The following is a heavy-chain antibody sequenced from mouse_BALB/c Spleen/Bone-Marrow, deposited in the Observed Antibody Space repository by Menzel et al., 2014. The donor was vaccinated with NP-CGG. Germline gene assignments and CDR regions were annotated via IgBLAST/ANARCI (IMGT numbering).Heavy chain of an antibody. CDR3: ARVQLLRSRGLAY. CDR1: GFNFKDTY. D-gene: IGHD1-1*01. Sequence: EVMLVESGAELVKPGASVKLSCTASGFNFKDTYMHWVKQRPEQGLEWIGRIDPATGNTKYDPKFQGKATITADTSSNTAYLQLSSLTSEDTAVYYCARVQLLRSRGLAYWGQGTTLTVSS. CDR2: IDPATGNT. J-gene: IGHJ2*01. V-gene: IGHV14-3*02.